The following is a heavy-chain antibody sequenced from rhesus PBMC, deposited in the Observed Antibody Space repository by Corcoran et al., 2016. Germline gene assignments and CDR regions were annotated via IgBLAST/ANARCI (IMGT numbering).Heavy chain of an antibody. CDR1: GGPISTTY. Sequence: QLQLQESGPGLVNPSETPSLTCAVSGGPISTTYWSRRRQSPGTGLAWSGDIGGSSGSPNYTPSLKSRVTLSVDTSKSQLSLKLSSVTAADTAVYYCARHPLCTTTTCYRNRFDVWGPGVLVTLSS. CDR3: ARHPLCTTTTCYRNRFDV. D-gene: IGHD2-2*01. J-gene: IGHJ5-1*01. CDR2: IGGSSGSP. V-gene: IGHV4S11*01.